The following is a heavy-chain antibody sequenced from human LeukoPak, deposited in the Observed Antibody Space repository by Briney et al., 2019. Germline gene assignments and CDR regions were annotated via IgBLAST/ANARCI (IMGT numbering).Heavy chain of an antibody. J-gene: IGHJ4*02. Sequence: KPSETLSLTCSVSGGSISSSGYYWGWVRQSPGKGLEWIGTIYYSGSTFHNPSLKSRVTISVDTSKNQFSLKLSSVTAADTAVYYCARHVETGRITIFGVVPPVDYWGQGTLVTVSS. CDR1: GGSISSSGYY. CDR3: ARHVETGRITIFGVVPPVDY. D-gene: IGHD3-3*01. V-gene: IGHV4-39*01. CDR2: IYYSGST.